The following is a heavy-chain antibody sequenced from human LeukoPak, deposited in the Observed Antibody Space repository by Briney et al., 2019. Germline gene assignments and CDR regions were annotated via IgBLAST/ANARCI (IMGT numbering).Heavy chain of an antibody. D-gene: IGHD1-26*01. CDR1: GYTFTSYG. CDR2: ISAYNGNT. J-gene: IGHJ6*02. V-gene: IGHV1-18*01. Sequence: ASVKVSCKASGYTFTSYGISWMRQAPGQGLEWMGWISAYNGNTNYAQKLQGRVTMTTDTSTSTAYMELRSLRSDDTAVYYCARRGYSGSYYDDYYYYGMDVWGQGTTVTVSS. CDR3: ARRGYSGSYYDDYYYYGMDV.